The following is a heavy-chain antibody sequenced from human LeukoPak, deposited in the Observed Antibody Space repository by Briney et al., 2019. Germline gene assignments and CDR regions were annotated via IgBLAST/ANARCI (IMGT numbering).Heavy chain of an antibody. V-gene: IGHV1-18*01. CDR3: ARGSLGWGSEPEYFDY. CDR1: GYTFTSHG. Sequence: ASVKVSCKASGYTFTSHGFSWVRQAPGQGLEWMGWIGPFNGNTNYPKKFRTRVTMTTDTSTSTVAMELRSLRSDDTGVYYCARGSLGWGSEPEYFDYWGQGTLVTVSS. CDR2: IGPFNGNT. D-gene: IGHD3-10*01. J-gene: IGHJ4*01.